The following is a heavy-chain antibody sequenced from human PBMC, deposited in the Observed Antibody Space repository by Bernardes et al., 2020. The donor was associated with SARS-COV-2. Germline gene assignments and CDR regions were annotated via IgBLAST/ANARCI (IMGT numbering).Heavy chain of an antibody. CDR3: ATANFGAAAPWEGARTAH. CDR1: GFTFYVYA. V-gene: IGHV3-9*01. Sequence: GSSLKVSCAASGFTFYVYAMHWVRQSPGKGLEWVSGISCNSGSIGYADSVKGRFTISRDNANNYLYLQMHSLRGEDTALYYCATANFGAAAPWEGARTAHWGQGTLVTVSS. D-gene: IGHD6-13*01. CDR2: ISCNSGSI. J-gene: IGHJ4*02.